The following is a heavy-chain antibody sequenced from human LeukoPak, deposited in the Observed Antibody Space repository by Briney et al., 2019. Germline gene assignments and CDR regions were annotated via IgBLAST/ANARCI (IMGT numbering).Heavy chain of an antibody. J-gene: IGHJ4*02. Sequence: GASVKVSCKASGYTFTDYGINWVRQAPGQGLEWMGWISAYNGHTNYAQNLQGRDTLTTDTSTSTAYMELRSLRSDDTAVYYCARETDFWSGYYTPYYFDYWGQGTLVTVSS. CDR3: ARETDFWSGYYTPYYFDY. CDR2: ISAYNGHT. D-gene: IGHD3-3*01. CDR1: GYTFTDYG. V-gene: IGHV1-18*01.